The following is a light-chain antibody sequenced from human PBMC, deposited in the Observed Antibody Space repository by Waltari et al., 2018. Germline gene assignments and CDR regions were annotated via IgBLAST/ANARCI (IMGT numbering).Light chain of an antibody. CDR1: SGHSRYP. CDR2: VNSDGSH. CDR3: QTGGFGIWV. V-gene: IGLV4-69*01. J-gene: IGLJ3*02. Sequence: QLLLTQSPSASASLGASVKLTCHLSSGHSRYPYRRHQQQPEKGPRYLMKVNSDGSHIKGDGIPDRFSGSSSGAERYLTISSLQSEDEADYYCQTGGFGIWVFGGGTKLTVL.